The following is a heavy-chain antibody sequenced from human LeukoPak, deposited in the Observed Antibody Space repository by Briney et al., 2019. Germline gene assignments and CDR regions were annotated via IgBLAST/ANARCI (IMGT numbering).Heavy chain of an antibody. J-gene: IGHJ6*02. V-gene: IGHV3-74*01. D-gene: IGHD6-13*01. CDR1: EFTFSSYW. CDR3: ARGKAAAAYGMDV. CDR2: INSDGSST. Sequence: PGGSLRLSCAASEFTFSSYWMHWVRQAPGKGLVWVSRINSDGSSTSYADSVKGRFTISRDNAKNTLYLQMNSLRAEDTAVYYCARGKAAAAYGMDVWGQGTTVTVSS.